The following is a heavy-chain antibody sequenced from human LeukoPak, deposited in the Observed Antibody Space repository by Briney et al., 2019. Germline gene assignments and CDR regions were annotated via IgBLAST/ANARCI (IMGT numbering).Heavy chain of an antibody. CDR2: IRSKTNNYAT. CDR1: GFTFSGSD. CDR3: TRHNYDRSGYGAFDI. D-gene: IGHD3-22*01. V-gene: IGHV3-73*01. Sequence: GGSLRLSCAASGFTFSGSDIHWVRQASGKGLEWVGHIRSKTNNYATADAASVKGRFTFSRDDSKNTAYIQMNSLRTEDTAVYYCTRHNYDRSGYGAFDIWGQGTMVTVSS. J-gene: IGHJ3*02.